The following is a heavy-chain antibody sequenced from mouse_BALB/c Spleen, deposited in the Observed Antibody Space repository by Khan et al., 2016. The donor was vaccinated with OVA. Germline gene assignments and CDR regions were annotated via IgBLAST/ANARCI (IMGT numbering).Heavy chain of an antibody. CDR3: ARVGYNGTMDY. CDR2: INTYTGEP. D-gene: IGHD2-14*01. V-gene: IGHV9-3-1*01. J-gene: IGHJ4*01. CDR1: GYTFTNYG. Sequence: QIQLVQSGPELKKPGETVKISCKASGYTFTNYGMNWVNQAPGKGLKWMGWINTYTGEPTYADDFKGRFAFSLETSASTAYLQINNLKNEDTATNFCARVGYNGTMDYWGQGTSVTVSS.